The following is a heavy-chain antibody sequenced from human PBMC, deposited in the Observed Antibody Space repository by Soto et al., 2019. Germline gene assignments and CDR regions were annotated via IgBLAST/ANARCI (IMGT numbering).Heavy chain of an antibody. Sequence: PGGSLRLSCAAPGITFSNFEMNWVRQAPGKGLEWDSYISSTGSSKYYADSVKGRFTISRDNDKNSLYLEMKSLRAEDAAVYYCAIDYSGSGTYYFWGQGTLVTVSS. D-gene: IGHD3-10*01. J-gene: IGHJ4*02. CDR3: AIDYSGSGTYYF. V-gene: IGHV3-48*03. CDR2: ISSTGSSK. CDR1: GITFSNFE.